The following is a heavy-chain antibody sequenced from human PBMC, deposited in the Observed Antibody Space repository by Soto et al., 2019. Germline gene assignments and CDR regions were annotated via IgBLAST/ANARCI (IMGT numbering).Heavy chain of an antibody. J-gene: IGHJ4*02. V-gene: IGHV3-48*03. CDR1: GITFGSRA. CDR2: ISGSGSTV. Sequence: TGGSLRLSCVASGITFGSRAMSWVRQAPGEGLEWVSYISGSGSTVYYADSVKGRFTISRDNAKNSVYLQINTLRVEDTAIYYCARNTSGQWVVPLYCDLWGQGTLVTVSS. D-gene: IGHD6-19*01. CDR3: ARNTSGQWVVPLYCDL.